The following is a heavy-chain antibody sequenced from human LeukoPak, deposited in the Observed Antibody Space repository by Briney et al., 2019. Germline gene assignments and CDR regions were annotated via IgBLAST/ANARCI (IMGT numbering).Heavy chain of an antibody. CDR1: GFTFSSHG. CDR2: ISGSGGST. CDR3: AKDREYYGSGSYDY. Sequence: GGSLRLSCVASGFTFSSHGMNWVRQAPGKGLEWVSAISGSGGSTYYADSVKGRFTISRDNSKNTLYLQMNSLRAEDTAVYYCAKDREYYGSGSYDYWGQGTLVTVSS. J-gene: IGHJ4*02. V-gene: IGHV3-23*01. D-gene: IGHD3-10*01.